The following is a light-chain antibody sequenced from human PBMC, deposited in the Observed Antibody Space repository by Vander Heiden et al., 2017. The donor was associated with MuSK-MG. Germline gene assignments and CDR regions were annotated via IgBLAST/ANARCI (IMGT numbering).Light chain of an antibody. CDR1: EIDSKN. J-gene: IGLJ3*02. V-gene: IGLV3-9*01. CDR2: RNS. Sequence: SCELTQPLSVSLSLGHKDRITCGGNEIDSKNGHCYQQTSVPALLLFIYRNSNRPAGMHERFAGYNSANTATPTVSLAQAGDEADYYCQEWNSSTGVFGGGTKLTVL. CDR3: QEWNSSTGV.